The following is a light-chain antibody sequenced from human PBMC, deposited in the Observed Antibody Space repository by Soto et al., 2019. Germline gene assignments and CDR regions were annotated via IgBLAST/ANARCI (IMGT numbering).Light chain of an antibody. CDR1: QSVSRTY. J-gene: IGKJ1*01. CDR2: ATS. V-gene: IGKV3-20*01. CDR3: QQYETFSGT. Sequence: EIVLTQSPGTLSLSPGERATLSCRASQSVSRTYLAWYQQKPVQAPRLLIYATSSRATGIPDRFSGSGSGTKFTLTIASLQPDDFATYYCQQYETFSGTFGPGTKVDI.